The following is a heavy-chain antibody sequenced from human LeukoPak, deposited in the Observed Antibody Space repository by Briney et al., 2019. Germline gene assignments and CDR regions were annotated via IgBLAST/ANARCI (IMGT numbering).Heavy chain of an antibody. J-gene: IGHJ4*02. CDR1: GFTFSNAW. Sequence: GGSLRLSCAASGFTFSNAWMSWVRQAPGKGLEWVSAASGSGGSTFYADSVKGRFSISRDNSRNTVHLQMNSLRPEDTAVYYCANQRGGFWGQGTLVTVSS. CDR2: ASGSGGST. CDR3: ANQRGGF. V-gene: IGHV3-23*01. D-gene: IGHD3-10*01.